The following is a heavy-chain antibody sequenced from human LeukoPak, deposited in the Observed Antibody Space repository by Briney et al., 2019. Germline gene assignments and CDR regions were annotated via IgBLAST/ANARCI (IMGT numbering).Heavy chain of an antibody. D-gene: IGHD2-8*01. J-gene: IGHJ4*02. CDR2: IDGSGSRT. CDR1: GFTFSSYE. V-gene: IGHV3-23*01. CDR3: ARAFYCYNGVCSSTGDH. Sequence: QPGGSLRLSCAASGFTFSSYEMNWVRQAPGKGLEWVSGIDGSGSRTFYADASKGRFTISRDNLKNTLYLQMSSLRAVDTATYYCARAFYCYNGVCSSTGDHWGQGTLVTVSS.